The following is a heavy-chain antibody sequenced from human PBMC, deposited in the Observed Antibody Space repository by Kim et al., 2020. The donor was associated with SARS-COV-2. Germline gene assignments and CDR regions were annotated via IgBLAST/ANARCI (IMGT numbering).Heavy chain of an antibody. CDR1: GFTFSSYW. V-gene: IGHV3-7*01. CDR2: IKQDGSEK. Sequence: GGSLRLSCAASGFTFSSYWMSWVRQAPGKGLEWVANIKQDGSEKYYVDSVKGRFTISRDNAKNSLYLQMNSLRAEDTAVYYCARELRFLEWLSAFDYWGQGTLVTVSS. D-gene: IGHD3-3*01. J-gene: IGHJ4*02. CDR3: ARELRFLEWLSAFDY.